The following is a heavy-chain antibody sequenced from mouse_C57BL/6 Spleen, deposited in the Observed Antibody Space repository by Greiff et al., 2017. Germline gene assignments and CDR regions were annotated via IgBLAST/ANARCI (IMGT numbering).Heavy chain of an antibody. J-gene: IGHJ4*01. CDR2: ISYDGSN. V-gene: IGHV3-6*01. Sequence: VQLKESGPGLVKPSQSLSLTCSVTGYSITSGYYWNWIRQFPGNKLEWMGYISYDGSNNYNPSLKNRISITRDTSKNQFFLKLNSVTTEDTATYYCARALLRDYAMDYWGQGTSVTVSS. D-gene: IGHD1-2*01. CDR1: GYSITSGYY. CDR3: ARALLRDYAMDY.